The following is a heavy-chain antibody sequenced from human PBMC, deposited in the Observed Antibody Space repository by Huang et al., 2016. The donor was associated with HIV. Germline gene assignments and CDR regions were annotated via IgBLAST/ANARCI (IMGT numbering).Heavy chain of an antibody. V-gene: IGHV5-51*01. CDR2: IYPGDSDT. J-gene: IGHJ6*02. D-gene: IGHD3-10*01. CDR1: GYRFRSNW. CDR3: ARLIGSPSFYYGLDV. Sequence: EVQLVQSGAEVKKPGESLKISCKGSGYRFRSNWIGWVRQMPGKGLEWMGIIYPGDSDTIYSPSFQGHVTISADKSINTAYLQWSSLKASDTAMYYCARLIGSPSFYYGLDVWGQGTTVTVSS.